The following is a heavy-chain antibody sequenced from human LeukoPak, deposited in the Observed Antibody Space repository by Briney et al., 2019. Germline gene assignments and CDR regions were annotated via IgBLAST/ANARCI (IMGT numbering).Heavy chain of an antibody. D-gene: IGHD2-15*01. CDR3: AKSVGGYCSGGTCLGDWFDP. Sequence: GGSLRLSCAASGFTFSNYGMHWVRQAPGKGLEWVAFIRHDGSDEYYVDSMKGRFTISRDNSKNTLYLQMNSLRAEDTAVFYCAKSVGGYCSGGTCLGDWFDPWGQGTLVTVSS. CDR1: GFTFSNYG. CDR2: IRHDGSDE. V-gene: IGHV3-30*02. J-gene: IGHJ5*02.